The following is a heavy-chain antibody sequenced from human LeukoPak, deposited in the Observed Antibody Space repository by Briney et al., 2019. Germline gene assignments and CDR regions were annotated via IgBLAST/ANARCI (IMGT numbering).Heavy chain of an antibody. CDR1: GFSFSSYE. D-gene: IGHD6-13*01. CDR2: ISSSGSTI. J-gene: IGHJ4*02. V-gene: IGHV3-48*03. CDR3: AKDAWIAAVPPLHLWDY. Sequence: GGSLSLSCAASGFSFSSYEMNWVRQAPGKGLEWVSYISSSGSTIYYADSVKGRFTISRDNSKNTLYLQMNSLRAEDTAVYYCAKDAWIAAVPPLHLWDYWGQGTLVTVSS.